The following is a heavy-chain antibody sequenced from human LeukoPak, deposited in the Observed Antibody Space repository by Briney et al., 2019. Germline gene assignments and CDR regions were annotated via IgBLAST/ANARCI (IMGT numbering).Heavy chain of an antibody. D-gene: IGHD3-10*01. CDR2: IYYSGST. CDR3: ARGSGSDPWPIFDP. CDR1: GGSINSADNY. V-gene: IGHV4-30-4*01. Sequence: SQTLSLTCTVSGGSINSADNYWTWLRQPPGKGLEWIGFIYYSGSTYHNPSLKSRVAIISDTSKNHFSLILTSVTAADTAVYYCARGSGSDPWPIFDPWGQGTLVTVSS. J-gene: IGHJ5*02.